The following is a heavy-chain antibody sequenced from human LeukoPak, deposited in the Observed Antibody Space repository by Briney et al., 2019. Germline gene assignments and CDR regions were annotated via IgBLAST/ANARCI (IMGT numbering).Heavy chain of an antibody. J-gene: IGHJ4*02. V-gene: IGHV3-23*01. CDR1: GFTFSNSA. CDR2: ISGSGGST. CDR3: ARDYRPKYSSGYY. Sequence: GGSLRLSCAASGFTFSNSALSWVRQAPGKGLEWVSDISGSGGSTYYADSVKGRFTISRDNSKNSLYLQMNSLRAEDTAVYYCARDYRPKYSSGYYWGQGTLATVSS. D-gene: IGHD6-19*01.